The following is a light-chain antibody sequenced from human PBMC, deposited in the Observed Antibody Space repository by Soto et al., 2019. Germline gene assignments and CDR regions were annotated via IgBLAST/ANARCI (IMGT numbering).Light chain of an antibody. CDR3: QQRHMWPIT. CDR1: QSFRGL. V-gene: IGKV3-11*01. Sequence: EVVFTQAPLTLSLSPGERATLSCRASQSFRGLLAWYQQKPGQAPRLLIYDAYNRATGIPPRFSGSGSGTDFTLTISSLEPEDSAVYYCQQRHMWPITFGQGTRLEIK. CDR2: DAY. J-gene: IGKJ5*01.